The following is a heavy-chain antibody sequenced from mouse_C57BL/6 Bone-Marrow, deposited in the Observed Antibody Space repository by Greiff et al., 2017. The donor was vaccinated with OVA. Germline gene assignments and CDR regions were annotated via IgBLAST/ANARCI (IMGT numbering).Heavy chain of an antibody. V-gene: IGHV1-59*01. CDR2: IDPSDSYT. Sequence: AQLQQPGAELVRPGTSVKLSCKASGYTFTSYWMHWVKQRPGQGLEWIGVIDPSDSYTNYNQKFKGKATLTVDTSSSTAYMQLSSLTSEDSAVYYCARHPGAYWGQGTLVTVSA. CDR3: ARHPGAY. J-gene: IGHJ3*01. CDR1: GYTFTSYW.